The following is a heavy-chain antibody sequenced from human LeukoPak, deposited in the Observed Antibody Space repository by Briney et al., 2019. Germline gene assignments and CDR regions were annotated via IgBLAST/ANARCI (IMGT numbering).Heavy chain of an antibody. CDR1: GFTFSSYA. V-gene: IGHV3-30-3*01. CDR2: ISYDGSNK. Sequence: PGRSLRLSCAASGFTFSSYAMHWVRQAPGKGLEWVAVISYDGSNKYYADSVKGRFTISRDNSKNTLYLQMTSLRAEDTAVYYCARSYLDYWGQGTLVTVSS. CDR3: ARSYLDY. J-gene: IGHJ4*02.